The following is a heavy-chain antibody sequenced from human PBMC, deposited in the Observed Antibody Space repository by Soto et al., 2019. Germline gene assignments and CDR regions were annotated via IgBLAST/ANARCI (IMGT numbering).Heavy chain of an antibody. Sequence: ASVKVSCKASGGTFSSYAISWVRQAPGQGLEWIGGIIPIFGTANYAQKFPGRVTLNADASTTTAYMELCSLRSDDTAVYYCAISGYCSGGSCPNDYWGQGTLVTVSS. V-gene: IGHV1-69*01. CDR3: AISGYCSGGSCPNDY. D-gene: IGHD2-15*01. CDR1: GGTFSSYA. CDR2: IIPIFGTA. J-gene: IGHJ4*02.